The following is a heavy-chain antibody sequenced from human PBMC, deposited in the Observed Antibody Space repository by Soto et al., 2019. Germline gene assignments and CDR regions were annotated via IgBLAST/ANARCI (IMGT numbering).Heavy chain of an antibody. CDR2: ISGSGGST. Sequence: EVQLLESGGGLVQPGGSLRLSCAASGFTFSSYAMSWVRQAPGKGLEWVSAISGSGGSTYYADSVKGRFTSSRDNSKNTLYLQMNSLRAEDTAVYYCASRPSYCGGDCYSSYWGQGTLVTVSS. V-gene: IGHV3-23*01. D-gene: IGHD2-21*02. J-gene: IGHJ4*02. CDR3: ASRPSYCGGDCYSSY. CDR1: GFTFSSYA.